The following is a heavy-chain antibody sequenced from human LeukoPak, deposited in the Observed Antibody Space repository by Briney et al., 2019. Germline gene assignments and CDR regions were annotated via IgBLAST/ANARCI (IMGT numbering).Heavy chain of an antibody. Sequence: GASVKVSCKASGYTFTSYGISWMRQAPGQGLEWMGWISTYSGHTDYAQKFQGRVTMTTDTPTSTAYMELRSLRSDDTAVYYCAGGGTDFDYWGQGTPVTVSS. D-gene: IGHD3-16*01. CDR2: ISTYSGHT. CDR1: GYTFTSYG. J-gene: IGHJ4*02. CDR3: AGGGTDFDY. V-gene: IGHV1-18*04.